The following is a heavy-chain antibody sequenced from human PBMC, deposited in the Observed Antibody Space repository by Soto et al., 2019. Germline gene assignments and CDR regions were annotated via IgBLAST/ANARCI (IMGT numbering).Heavy chain of an antibody. J-gene: IGHJ3*02. V-gene: IGHV3-48*03. CDR1: GFTFSSYE. Sequence: GGSLRLSCAASGFTFSSYEMNWVRQAPGKGLEWVSYISSSGSTIYYADSVKGRLTISRDNAKNSLYLQMNSLRAEDTAVYYCARVGYCSSTSCQRGLDAFDIWGQGTMVTV. CDR2: ISSSGSTI. CDR3: ARVGYCSSTSCQRGLDAFDI. D-gene: IGHD2-2*03.